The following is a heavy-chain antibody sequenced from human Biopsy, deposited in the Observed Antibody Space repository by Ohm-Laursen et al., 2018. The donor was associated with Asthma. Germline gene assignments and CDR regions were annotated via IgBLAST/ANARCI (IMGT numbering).Heavy chain of an antibody. J-gene: IGHJ4*02. V-gene: IGHV2-5*02. CDR2: IYWDDDK. Sequence: TQTLTLTCTFSGFSLSTSGGGVGWIRQPPGKALEWLGYIYWDDDKRYSPALQSRLTITRDTPKDQVVLTMTNMGPVDTGTYYCVHTLVGLKAFDFWGQGTLVTVSS. CDR3: VHTLVGLKAFDF. CDR1: GFSLSTSGGG. D-gene: IGHD1-26*01.